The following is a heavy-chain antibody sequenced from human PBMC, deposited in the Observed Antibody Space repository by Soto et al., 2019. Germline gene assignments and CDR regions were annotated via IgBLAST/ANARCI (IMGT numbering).Heavy chain of an antibody. D-gene: IGHD3-22*01. CDR3: VREGRLNRRSLSGWLFNWFDP. J-gene: IGHJ5*02. Sequence: PSETLSLTCTVSGGSISSGDYYWSWIRQPPGKGLEWIGYIYYSGSTYYNPSLKSRVTISVDTSKNQFSLKLSSVTAAYTAVYYCVREGRLNRRSLSGWLFNWFDPWGQGTLVTVSS. V-gene: IGHV4-30-4*01. CDR1: GGSISSGDYY. CDR2: IYYSGST.